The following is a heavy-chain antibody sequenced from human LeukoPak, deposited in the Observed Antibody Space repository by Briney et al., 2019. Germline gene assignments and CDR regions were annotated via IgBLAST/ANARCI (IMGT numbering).Heavy chain of an antibody. CDR2: IYTYNGNA. CDR1: GYTFSAYG. D-gene: IGHD6-19*01. Sequence: ASVKVSCKASGYTFSAYGISWLRQAPGQGLEWMGWIYTYNGNANYAEHLQGRVTVTSDSSTTTVYMELRNLTSDETAVYYCARDSSPVAGVGLFWGQGTLVTVSS. V-gene: IGHV1-18*01. CDR3: ARDSSPVAGVGLF. J-gene: IGHJ4*02.